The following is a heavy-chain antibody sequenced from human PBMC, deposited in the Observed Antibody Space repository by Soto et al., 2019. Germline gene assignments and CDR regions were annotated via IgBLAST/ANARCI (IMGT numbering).Heavy chain of an antibody. CDR3: AQRLRDFGLGRERANYFDT. J-gene: IGHJ5*02. CDR1: GFSLSTTGVG. D-gene: IGHD3-16*01. CDR2: IYWDDDK. Sequence: QITLKESGPALVRPTQTLTLTCTFSGFSLSTTGVGVGCFRQPPGKALEWLALIYWDDDKRYSPSLKSRLTITKDTSKNEVILTITNTDAVDTATYYFAQRLRDFGLGRERANYFDTCGQGTLVTVSS. V-gene: IGHV2-5*02.